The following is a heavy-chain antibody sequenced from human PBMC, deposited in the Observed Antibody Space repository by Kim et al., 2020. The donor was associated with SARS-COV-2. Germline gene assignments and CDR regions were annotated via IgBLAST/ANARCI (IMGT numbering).Heavy chain of an antibody. CDR1: GGSISSYY. CDR3: ARDGDHYGMDV. V-gene: IGHV4-59*01. D-gene: IGHD4-17*01. Sequence: SETLSLTCTVSGGSISSYYWSWIRQPPGKGLEWIGHIHYSGSTNYNPSLKSRVTISVDTSKNHFSLKLSSVTAADTAVYYCARDGDHYGMDVWGQGTTVT. CDR2: IHYSGST. J-gene: IGHJ6*02.